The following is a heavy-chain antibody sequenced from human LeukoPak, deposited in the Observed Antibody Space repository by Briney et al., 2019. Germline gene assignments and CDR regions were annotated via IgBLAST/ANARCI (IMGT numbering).Heavy chain of an antibody. Sequence: GRSLRLSCAASGFTFSSYAMHWVRQAPGKGLEWVAVISYDGSNKYYADSAKGRFTISRDNSKNTLYLQMNSLRAEDTAVYYCARDRRYYDSSGYFDAFDIWGQGTMVTVSS. CDR2: ISYDGSNK. CDR3: ARDRRYYDSSGYFDAFDI. CDR1: GFTFSSYA. J-gene: IGHJ3*02. V-gene: IGHV3-30*04. D-gene: IGHD3-22*01.